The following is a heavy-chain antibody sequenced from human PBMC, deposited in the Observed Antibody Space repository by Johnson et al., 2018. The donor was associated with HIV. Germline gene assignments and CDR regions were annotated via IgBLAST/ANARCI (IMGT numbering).Heavy chain of an antibody. J-gene: IGHJ3*02. CDR3: AREERDGINSAFDI. CDR1: RFTFSSHW. V-gene: IGHV3-7*01. CDR2: IKQDGTEK. Sequence: VQLVESGGGLVQPGGSLRLSCAASRFTFSSHWMSWVRQAPGKGLEWVANIKQDGTEKYYVDSVKGRFTISRDNAKNFLFLQMNSLRAEDTAVYYCAREERDGINSAFDIWGQGTMVTVSS. D-gene: IGHD5-24*01.